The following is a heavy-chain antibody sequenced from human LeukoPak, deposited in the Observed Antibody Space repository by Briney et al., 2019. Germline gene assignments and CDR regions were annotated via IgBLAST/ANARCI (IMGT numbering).Heavy chain of an antibody. CDR2: ISDKGTT. CDR1: GVSINSHY. J-gene: IGHJ4*02. Sequence: SETLSLTCAVSGVSINSHYWSWIRQSPGRGLEWIGHISDKGTTKYNPSLKSRVIISADTSKNHLSLNLTSVLAADAAIYYCARRDAGWNYCDHWGQGILVTVSP. V-gene: IGHV4-59*11. D-gene: IGHD6-19*01. CDR3: ARRDAGWNYCDH.